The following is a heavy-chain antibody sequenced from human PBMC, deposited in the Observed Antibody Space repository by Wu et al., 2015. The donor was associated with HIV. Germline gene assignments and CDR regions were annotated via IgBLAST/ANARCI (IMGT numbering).Heavy chain of an antibody. J-gene: IGHJ6*03. V-gene: IGHV1-2*02. D-gene: IGHD3-22*01. CDR1: GYTFTDYY. CDR2: INPNSGGT. CDR3: ARDFLRYYYDSSGYRSPYYYYYMDV. Sequence: VQLVQSGTDVREPGASVKVSCKASGYTFTDYYIHWVRQAPGQGLEWMGWINPNSGGTNYAQKFQGRVTMTRDTSISTAYMELSRLRSDDTAVYYCARDFLRYYYDSSGYRSPYYYYYMDVWGKGTTVTVSS.